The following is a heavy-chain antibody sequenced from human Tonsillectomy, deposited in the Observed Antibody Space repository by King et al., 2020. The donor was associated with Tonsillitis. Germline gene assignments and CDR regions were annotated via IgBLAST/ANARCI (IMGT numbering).Heavy chain of an antibody. J-gene: IGHJ4*02. Sequence: QLVQSGAEVKKPGESLKISCTGSGYSFTNYWIGWVLQMPGKGLEWVGVIYPGDSDTRYSPSFQGQVTISADKSMSTTYLQWRSLKASDTAMYYCARRPEGGNHQGFDYWGQGTLVTVSS. D-gene: IGHD1-14*01. CDR2: IYPGDSDT. V-gene: IGHV5-51*01. CDR3: ARRPEGGNHQGFDY. CDR1: GYSFTNYW.